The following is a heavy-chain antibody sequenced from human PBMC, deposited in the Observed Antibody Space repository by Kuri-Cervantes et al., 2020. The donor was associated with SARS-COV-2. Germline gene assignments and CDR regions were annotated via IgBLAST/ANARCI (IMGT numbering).Heavy chain of an antibody. CDR2: ISSSGSTI. CDR1: GFTFSSYE. V-gene: IGHV3-48*03. J-gene: IGHJ4*02. D-gene: IGHD6-19*01. Sequence: GGSLRLSCAASGFTFSSYEMNWVRQAPGKGLEWVSYISSSGSTIYYADSVKGRFTISRDNAKNSLYLQMNSLRAEDTAVYYCARDRISSGWYVGHYFDYWGQGTLVTVSS. CDR3: ARDRISSGWYVGHYFDY.